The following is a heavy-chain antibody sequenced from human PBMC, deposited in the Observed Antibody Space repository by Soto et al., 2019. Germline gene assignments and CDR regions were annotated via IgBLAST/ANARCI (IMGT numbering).Heavy chain of an antibody. V-gene: IGHV3-30*18. J-gene: IGHJ4*02. CDR3: AKDRVLRYFDWLLYFDY. Sequence: PGGSLRLSCVASGFTFSSYGMHWVRQAPGKGLEWVAVISYDGSNKYSADSVKGRFTISRDISKNTLYLQMNNLRAEDTAVYYCAKDRVLRYFDWLLYFDYWGQGTLVTVSS. CDR1: GFTFSSYG. D-gene: IGHD3-9*01. CDR2: ISYDGSNK.